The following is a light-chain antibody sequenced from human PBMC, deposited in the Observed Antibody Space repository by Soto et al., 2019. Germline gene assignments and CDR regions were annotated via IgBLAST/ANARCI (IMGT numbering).Light chain of an antibody. J-gene: IGLJ1*01. Sequence: QSVLTQPASVSGSPGQSITISRTGTSSDVGGYNYVSWYQQHPGKAPKLMIYEVNKRPSGVPDRFSGSKSGNTASLTVSGLQAEDEADYYCSSYAGSSNVFGTGTKVT. V-gene: IGLV2-8*01. CDR1: SSDVGGYNY. CDR2: EVN. CDR3: SSYAGSSNV.